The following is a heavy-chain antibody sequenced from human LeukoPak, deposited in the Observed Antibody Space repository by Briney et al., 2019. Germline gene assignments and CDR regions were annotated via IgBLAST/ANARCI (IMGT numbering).Heavy chain of an antibody. V-gene: IGHV4-59*01. CDR3: ARRKLGYCSSTSCYATDAFDI. CDR2: IYYSGST. CDR1: GGSISSYY. Sequence: SETLSLTCTVSGGSISSYYWSWIRQPPGKGLEWIGYIYYSGSTNYNPSLKSRVTISVDTSKNQFSLKLSSVTAADTAVYYCARRKLGYCSSTSCYATDAFDIWGQGTMVTVSS. D-gene: IGHD2-2*01. J-gene: IGHJ3*02.